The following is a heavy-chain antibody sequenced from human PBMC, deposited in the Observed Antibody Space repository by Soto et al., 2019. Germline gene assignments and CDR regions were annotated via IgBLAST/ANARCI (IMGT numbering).Heavy chain of an antibody. Sequence: SETLSLTCTVSGGSIGSYHWSWVRQPPGKGLEWIASVYYTGTTNYNPSLGSRVTISIDAPENQISLKLTSVTAADTAFYYCARDKVLTGMFDLWGQGTLVTVSS. CDR3: ARDKVLTGMFDL. J-gene: IGHJ5*02. CDR2: VYYTGTT. D-gene: IGHD3-16*01. V-gene: IGHV4-59*01. CDR1: GGSIGSYH.